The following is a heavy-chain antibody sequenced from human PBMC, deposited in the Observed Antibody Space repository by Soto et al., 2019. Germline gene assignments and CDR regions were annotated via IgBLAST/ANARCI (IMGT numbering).Heavy chain of an antibody. D-gene: IGHD3-10*01. V-gene: IGHV1-3*01. CDR2: INAGNGNT. Sequence: QVQLVQSGAEVKKPGASVKVSCKASGYTFTSYAMHWVRQAPGQRLEWMGWINAGNGNTKYSQKFQGRVTITRDTSASTAYMELSSLRSEDTAVYYCARTLYYYGSRIDYWGQGTLVTVSS. CDR1: GYTFTSYA. J-gene: IGHJ4*02. CDR3: ARTLYYYGSRIDY.